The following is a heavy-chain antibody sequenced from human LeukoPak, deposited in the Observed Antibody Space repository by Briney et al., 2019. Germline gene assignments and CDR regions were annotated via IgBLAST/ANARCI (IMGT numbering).Heavy chain of an antibody. J-gene: IGHJ4*02. CDR2: LTGDATPK. CDR1: GFTFSSYA. D-gene: IGHD3-16*01. CDR3: ARGLSWGSFSG. Sequence: GGSLRLSCAASGFTFSSYAMHCVRHAPGKGLEWVSGLTGDATPKFYTDSAKGRFTVSRDNSKNTLYLHKKSLSGGDHGVYLCARGLSWGSFSGWGQGTLVTVSS. V-gene: IGHV3-23*01.